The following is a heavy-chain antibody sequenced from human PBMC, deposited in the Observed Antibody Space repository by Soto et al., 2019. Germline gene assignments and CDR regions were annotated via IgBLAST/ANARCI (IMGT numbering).Heavy chain of an antibody. Sequence: GASVKVSCKASGYTFTCCSLHWLQQAPGQGLERMRWITLYNGNTNYAKKFQGRVTITRDMSLRTAYIELSSLRSEDSAVYYWARFGYGGASYYFAYWGQGTLVTVSS. J-gene: IGHJ4*02. CDR1: GYTFTCCS. CDR2: ITLYNGNT. CDR3: ARFGYGGASYYFAY. V-gene: IGHV1-45*02. D-gene: IGHD4-17*01.